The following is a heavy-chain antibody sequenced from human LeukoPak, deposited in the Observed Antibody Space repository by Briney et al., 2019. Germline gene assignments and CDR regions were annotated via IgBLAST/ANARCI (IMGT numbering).Heavy chain of an antibody. CDR2: MNPNSGNT. V-gene: IGHV1-8*03. CDR1: GYTFTSYD. J-gene: IGHJ4*02. CDR3: ARGCGSSSACGY. Sequence: ASVKVSCKASGYTFTSYDINWVRQATGQGLEWMGWMNPNSGNTGYAQKFQGRVTITRNTSISTAYMELSSLRSEDTAVYYCARGCGSSSACGYWGQGTRVTVSS. D-gene: IGHD6-6*01.